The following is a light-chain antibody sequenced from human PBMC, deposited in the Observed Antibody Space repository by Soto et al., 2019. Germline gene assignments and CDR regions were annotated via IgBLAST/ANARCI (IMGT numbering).Light chain of an antibody. Sequence: EIVLTQSPGTLYLSPGEGATLSCRASQSVSSSYLAWYQQKPGQAPRLLIYGASSRATGIPDRFSGSGSGTDLTLTISRLEPEDFAVYYCRQYGSSPATFGGGTKVDIK. CDR1: QSVSSSY. J-gene: IGKJ4*01. CDR2: GAS. CDR3: RQYGSSPAT. V-gene: IGKV3-20*01.